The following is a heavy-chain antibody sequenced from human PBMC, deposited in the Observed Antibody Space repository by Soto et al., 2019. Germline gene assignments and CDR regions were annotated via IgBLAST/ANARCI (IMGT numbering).Heavy chain of an antibody. CDR1: GGSMRSYY. V-gene: IGHV4-59*01. J-gene: IGHJ4*02. CDR2: IHDSGIT. Sequence: PSETLSLTCSVSGGSMRSYYWSWIRQPPGKGLEWIGYIHDSGITDYNPSLKSRATISIDTFRNQISLNLHSVTAADKAVYYCAREYAFSSDYWGQGTVVTLL. D-gene: IGHD2-2*01. CDR3: AREYAFSSDY.